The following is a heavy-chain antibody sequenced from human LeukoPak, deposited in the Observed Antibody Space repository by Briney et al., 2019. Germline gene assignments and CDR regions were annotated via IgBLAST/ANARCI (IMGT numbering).Heavy chain of an antibody. J-gene: IGHJ6*02. CDR2: ISYDGSNK. V-gene: IGHV3-30-3*01. Sequence: GRSLRVSCAASGFTFSSYAMHWVRQAPGKGLERVAVISYDGSNKYYADSVKGRFTISRDNSKSTLYLQMNSLRAEDTAVYYCARDHRNQWLVMNYYYGMEVWGQGTTVTVSS. CDR3: ARDHRNQWLVMNYYYGMEV. D-gene: IGHD6-19*01. CDR1: GFTFSSYA.